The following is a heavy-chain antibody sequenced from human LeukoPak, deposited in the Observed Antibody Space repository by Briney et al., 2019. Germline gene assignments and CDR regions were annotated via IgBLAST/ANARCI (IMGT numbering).Heavy chain of an antibody. CDR2: IRHDGSYQ. D-gene: IGHD3-22*01. Sequence: GGSLRLSCAAFGFTFSSYGMHWVRQTPGKGLEWVAFIRHDGSYQQYADSVKGRFTVSRDNSKDMVYLQMNSLRTEVMAVYYCAKNRDSSDYPRDFDFWGQGTLVTVSS. V-gene: IGHV3-30*02. CDR1: GFTFSSYG. J-gene: IGHJ4*02. CDR3: AKNRDSSDYPRDFDF.